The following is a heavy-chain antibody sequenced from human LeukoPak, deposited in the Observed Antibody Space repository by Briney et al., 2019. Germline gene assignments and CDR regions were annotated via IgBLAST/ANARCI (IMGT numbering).Heavy chain of an antibody. J-gene: IGHJ5*02. D-gene: IGHD3-10*01. V-gene: IGHV4-4*02. CDR2: IYHSGST. CDR1: GGSISSSNW. Sequence: SETLSLTCAVSGGSISSSNWWSWIRQPPGKGLEWIGEIYHSGSTNYNPSLRSRITISVDKSKNHFSLKLNSVTAADTAVYYCARGGVGSVSFSPWLDPWGQGTLVTVSS. CDR3: ARGGVGSVSFSPWLDP.